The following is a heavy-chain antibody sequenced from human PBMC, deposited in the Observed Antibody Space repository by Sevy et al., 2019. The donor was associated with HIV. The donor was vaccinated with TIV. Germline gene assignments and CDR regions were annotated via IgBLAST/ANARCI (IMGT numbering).Heavy chain of an antibody. V-gene: IGHV1-2*06. D-gene: IGHD6-19*01. Sequence: ASVKVSCKASGYTFTGYYMHWVRQAPGQGLEWMGRINPNSGGTNYAQKFQGTVTMTRDTSISTAYMELSRLRSDDTAVYYCARVGSVAGTVNFDYWGQGTLVTVSS. CDR1: GYTFTGYY. J-gene: IGHJ4*02. CDR2: INPNSGGT. CDR3: ARVGSVAGTVNFDY.